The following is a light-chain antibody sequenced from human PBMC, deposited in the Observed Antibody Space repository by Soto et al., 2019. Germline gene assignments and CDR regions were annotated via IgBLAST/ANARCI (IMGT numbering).Light chain of an antibody. Sequence: DLQMTQSPYTLSASVGDRVTITCRASQRISSWLAWYQQQPGKASKLLIYDASSLESRVTSRFSGRGSGTEFTLTISSLQPKDFATYYCQQYNSYSPWTFGQGTKVDIK. J-gene: IGKJ1*01. V-gene: IGKV1-5*01. CDR3: QQYNSYSPWT. CDR2: DAS. CDR1: QRISSW.